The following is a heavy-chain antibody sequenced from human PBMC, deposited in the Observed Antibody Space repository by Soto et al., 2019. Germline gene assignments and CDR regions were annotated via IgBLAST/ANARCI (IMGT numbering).Heavy chain of an antibody. Sequence: GASVKVSCKASGGTFSSYAISWVRQAPGQGLEWMGWINPISGRTSYAQKFQGRVTMTRDKSTSTAYMELSSLRSEDTAVYYCARNSPYSSGWYRGTYYYYYGMDVWGQGTTVTVSS. D-gene: IGHD6-19*01. CDR3: ARNSPYSSGWYRGTYYYYYGMDV. CDR1: GGTFSSYA. J-gene: IGHJ6*02. V-gene: IGHV1-69*05. CDR2: INPISGRT.